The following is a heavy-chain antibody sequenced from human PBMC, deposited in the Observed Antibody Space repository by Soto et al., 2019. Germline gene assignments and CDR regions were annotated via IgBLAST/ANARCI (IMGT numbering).Heavy chain of an antibody. V-gene: IGHV1-69*06. CDR3: ASLESRVRGDL. CDR2: ITPFYGRA. J-gene: IGHJ5*02. CDR1: GGTFISYV. D-gene: IGHD3-10*01. Sequence: QVQLVQSGTEVKKAGSSVKVSCKASGGTFISYVISWVRQAPGQGLEWMGGITPFYGRADYAQKFQARVTLTATNSTNTAYLKPTNLASEDTAMDYSASLESRVRGDLWGQGTLVTVSS.